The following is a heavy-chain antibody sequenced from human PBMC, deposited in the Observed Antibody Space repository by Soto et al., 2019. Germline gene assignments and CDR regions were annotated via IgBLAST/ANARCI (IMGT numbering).Heavy chain of an antibody. CDR1: GYSFTIYW. V-gene: IGHV5-51*01. D-gene: IGHD6-13*01. J-gene: IGHJ6*02. CDR3: ARTAAAGKYYYGVDV. Sequence: PGESVNISCNGSGYSFTIYWIGWVRQMPGKGLEWMGIIYPGDSDTRYSPSFQGQVTISADKSISTAYLQWSSLKASDTAMYYCARTAAAGKYYYGVDVWGQGTTVTSP. CDR2: IYPGDSDT.